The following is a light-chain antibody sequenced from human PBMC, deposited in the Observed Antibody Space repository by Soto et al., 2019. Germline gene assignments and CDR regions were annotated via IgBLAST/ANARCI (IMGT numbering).Light chain of an antibody. CDR3: QQYISTRT. J-gene: IGKJ1*01. Sequence: DIQMTQSPSTLSASVGDRVTITCRASQSIRGWLAWYQQKPGKAPNLLIYGASTLESGVPSRFSGSGSGTEFTLTSSSLQPDDLGTYYCQQYISTRTFGQGTKVEVK. CDR1: QSIRGW. CDR2: GAS. V-gene: IGKV1-5*03.